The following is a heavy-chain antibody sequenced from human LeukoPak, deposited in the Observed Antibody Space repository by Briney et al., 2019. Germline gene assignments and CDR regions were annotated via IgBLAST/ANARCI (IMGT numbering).Heavy chain of an antibody. CDR1: GGSISSSSYY. J-gene: IGHJ4*02. D-gene: IGHD1-26*01. CDR2: IYYSGST. CDR3: ARHWESYYY. Sequence: SETLSLTCTVSGGSISSSSYYWGWIRQPPGKGLEWIGSIYYSGSTYYDPSLKSRVTISVDTSKNQFSLKLSSVTAADTAVYYCARHWESYYYWGQGTLVTVSS. V-gene: IGHV4-39*01.